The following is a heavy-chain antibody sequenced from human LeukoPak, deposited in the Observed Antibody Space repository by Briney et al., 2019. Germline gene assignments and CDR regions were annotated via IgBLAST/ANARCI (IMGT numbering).Heavy chain of an antibody. V-gene: IGHV4-30-4*08. CDR1: GGSISSGDYY. J-gene: IGHJ4*02. CDR3: ARDSRARGNYFDY. Sequence: SETLSLTCTVSGGSISSGDYYWSWIRQPPGKGLEWIGYIYYSGSTYYNPSLKSRVAMSIDTSKNQFSLKLSSVTAADTAVYYCARDSRARGNYFDYWGQGTLVTVSS. CDR2: IYYSGST. D-gene: IGHD6-13*01.